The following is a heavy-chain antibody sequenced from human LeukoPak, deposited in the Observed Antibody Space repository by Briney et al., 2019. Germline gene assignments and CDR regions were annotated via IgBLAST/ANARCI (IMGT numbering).Heavy chain of an antibody. V-gene: IGHV4-34*01. D-gene: IGHD1-26*01. CDR1: GVSFSGYY. CDR2: INHSGST. CDR3: ARGRSGSYRYFDY. Sequence: SSETLSLTCAVYGVSFSGYYWSWIRQPPGKGLEWIGEINHSGSTNYNPSLKSRVTISVDTSKNQFSLKLSSVTAADTAVYYCARGRSGSYRYFDYWGQGTLVTVSS. J-gene: IGHJ4*02.